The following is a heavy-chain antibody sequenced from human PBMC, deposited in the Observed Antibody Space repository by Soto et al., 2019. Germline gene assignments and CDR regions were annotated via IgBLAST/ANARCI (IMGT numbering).Heavy chain of an antibody. D-gene: IGHD3-3*01. CDR1: GYTFTDYY. CDR3: AREIRSGYYKYWYFDL. V-gene: IGHV1-2*04. J-gene: IGHJ2*01. CDR2: INPNSGGT. Sequence: QVQQVQSGAEVKKPGASVKVSCKASGYTFTDYYMHWVRQAPGQGLEWMGWINPNSGGTKYAQKFQAWVTMTADTSISTAYLEVSRLRSDHTAVYYCAREIRSGYYKYWYFDLWGRGTLVTVSS.